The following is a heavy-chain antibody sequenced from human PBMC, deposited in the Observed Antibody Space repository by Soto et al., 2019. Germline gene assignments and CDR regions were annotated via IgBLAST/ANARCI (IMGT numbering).Heavy chain of an antibody. Sequence: QVQLVQSGAEVKKPGASVKVSCKASGYTFTSYAMHWVRQAPGQRLEWMGWINAGNGNTKYSQKFQGRVTITRDTSGGTAYVERSSMRSEDTAVYSCAGATGSGPFDYWGQGTLVTVSS. CDR1: GYTFTSYA. CDR3: AGATGSGPFDY. CDR2: INAGNGNT. D-gene: IGHD3-10*01. J-gene: IGHJ4*02. V-gene: IGHV1-3*01.